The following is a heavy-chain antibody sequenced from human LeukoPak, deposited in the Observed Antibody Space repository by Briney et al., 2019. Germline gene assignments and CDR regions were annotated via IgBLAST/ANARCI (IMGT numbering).Heavy chain of an antibody. CDR2: INAGNGNT. V-gene: IGHV1-3*01. Sequence: PEASVNVSCKASGYTFTSYAMYWVRQAPGQRLEWMGWINAGNGNTKYSQKFQGRVTITRDTSASTVYMELTSLRFEDTAVYYCGRSDYGDYGITYWGQGTLVTVSS. D-gene: IGHD4-17*01. CDR3: GRSDYGDYGITY. J-gene: IGHJ4*02. CDR1: GYTFTSYA.